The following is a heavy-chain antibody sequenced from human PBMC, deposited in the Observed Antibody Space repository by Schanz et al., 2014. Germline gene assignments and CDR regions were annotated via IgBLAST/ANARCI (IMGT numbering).Heavy chain of an antibody. J-gene: IGHJ4*02. V-gene: IGHV1-46*01. Sequence: QVQLVQSGAEVKKPGASVKVSCKASGYTFVSYSMHWVRQAPGQGLEWMGIINPSGGGTSYALRFQDRVTVTRDTSRSTVYMEVSSLRSEDTAVYYCARGGYSSGWYDRDIAHFDYWGQGTLVTVSS. CDR2: INPSGGGT. D-gene: IGHD6-19*01. CDR1: GYTFVSYS. CDR3: ARGGYSSGWYDRDIAHFDY.